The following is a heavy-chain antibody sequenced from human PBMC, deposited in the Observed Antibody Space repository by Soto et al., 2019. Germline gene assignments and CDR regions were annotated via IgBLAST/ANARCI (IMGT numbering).Heavy chain of an antibody. CDR3: ARDRFGSSSVGWFDP. V-gene: IGHV3-48*03. CDR2: ISSSGNTV. CDR1: GFSFSSYE. D-gene: IGHD6-6*01. J-gene: IGHJ5*02. Sequence: EVQLVESGGGLVQPGGSLRLSCAASGFSFSSYEINWVRQAPGKGLEWVSCISSSGNTVYYADSVKGRFTISRDNSKNTLYLQMNSLRAEDTAVYYCARDRFGSSSVGWFDPWGQGTLVTVSS.